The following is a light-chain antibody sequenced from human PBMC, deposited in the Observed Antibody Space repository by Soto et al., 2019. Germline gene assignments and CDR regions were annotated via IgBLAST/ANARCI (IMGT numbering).Light chain of an antibody. Sequence: QSVLTQPPSASGSPGQSVTISCTGTKNDIGVYDFVSWYQHHPGKAPRLIIYEVVQRPSGVPDRFSGSKSGNTASLTVSVLQAADEADYFCKSYAGSNTYVFGRGTKVTAL. V-gene: IGLV2-8*01. CDR3: KSYAGSNTYV. J-gene: IGLJ1*01. CDR1: KNDIGVYDF. CDR2: EVV.